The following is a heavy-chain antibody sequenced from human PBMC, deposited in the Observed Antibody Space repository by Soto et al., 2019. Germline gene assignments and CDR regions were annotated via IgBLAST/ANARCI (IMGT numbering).Heavy chain of an antibody. CDR1: GYTFIDYY. CDR3: DGTSCSNTVTKNGMDV. CDR2: IDPENGKP. D-gene: IGHD2-2*01. Sequence: GASVKVSCKVSGYTFIDYYMHWVRQAPGKGLEWMGLIDPENGKPRYAERLQGRVTMTADTSIDTAYLELRRLRSEDTAVYYCDGTSCSNTVTKNGMDVWGQGTTVTVSS. V-gene: IGHV1-69-2*01. J-gene: IGHJ6*02.